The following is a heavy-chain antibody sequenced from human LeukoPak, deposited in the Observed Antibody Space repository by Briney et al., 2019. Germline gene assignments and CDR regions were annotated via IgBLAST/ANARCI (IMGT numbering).Heavy chain of an antibody. CDR3: TTRYCGGDCRDAFDI. Sequence: GGSLRLSCAASGFTFSNAWMSWVRQAPGKGLEWVGRIKSKTDGGTTDYAAPVKGRFTISRDDPKNTLYLQMNSLKTEDTAVYYCTTRYCGGDCRDAFDIWGQGTMVTVSS. CDR1: GFTFSNAW. J-gene: IGHJ3*02. CDR2: IKSKTDGGTT. D-gene: IGHD2-21*02. V-gene: IGHV3-15*01.